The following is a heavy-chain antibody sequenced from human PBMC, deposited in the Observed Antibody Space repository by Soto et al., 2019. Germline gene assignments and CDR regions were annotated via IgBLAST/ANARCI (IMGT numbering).Heavy chain of an antibody. D-gene: IGHD3-3*01. J-gene: IGHJ6*03. Sequence: ASVKVSCKASGYTFTSYAMHWVRQAPGQRLEWMGWINAGNGNTKYSQKFQGRVTITRDTSASTAYMELSSLRSEDTAAYYCASGIRFLEWSTNMDVWGKGTTVTVSS. CDR2: INAGNGNT. V-gene: IGHV1-3*01. CDR3: ASGIRFLEWSTNMDV. CDR1: GYTFTSYA.